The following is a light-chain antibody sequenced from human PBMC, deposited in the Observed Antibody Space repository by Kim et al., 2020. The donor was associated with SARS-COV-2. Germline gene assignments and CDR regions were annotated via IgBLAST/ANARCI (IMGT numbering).Light chain of an antibody. CDR1: HSVSTH. J-gene: IGKJ2*01. CDR2: GAS. CDR3: QQYNNWFPFT. Sequence: STGGSATLLRRANHSVSTHLAWYHHKPGQAPRLLIYGASTRATGIPARISGSGSGTDFTLTITSLQSEDFGIYYCQQYNNWFPFTFGQGTELEI. V-gene: IGKV3-15*01.